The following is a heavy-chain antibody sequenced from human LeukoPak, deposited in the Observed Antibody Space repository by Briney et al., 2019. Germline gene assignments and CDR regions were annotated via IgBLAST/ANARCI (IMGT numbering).Heavy chain of an antibody. J-gene: IGHJ4*02. V-gene: IGHV3-23*01. CDR1: GFIFSSYA. Sequence: GGSLRLSCAASGFIFSSYAMSWVRQAPGKGLEWVSAIGSSGGDTYYADSVKGRFTISRDNSKNTLYLQMNSLRAEDTAVYYCAKSGTGSGSYPYFDYWGQGTLVTVSS. D-gene: IGHD3-10*01. CDR2: IGSSGGDT. CDR3: AKSGTGSGSYPYFDY.